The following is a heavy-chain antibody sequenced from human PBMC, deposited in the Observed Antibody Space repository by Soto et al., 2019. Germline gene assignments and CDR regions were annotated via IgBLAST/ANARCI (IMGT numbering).Heavy chain of an antibody. CDR1: GFTFSSYG. V-gene: IGHV3-30*03. CDR3: ARAPKYCSGGSCYRDY. CDR2: ISYDGSNK. D-gene: IGHD2-15*01. J-gene: IGHJ4*02. Sequence: GGSLRLSCAASGFTFSSYGMHWVRQAPGKGLEWVEVISYDGSNKYYADSVKGRFTISRDNSKNSLYLQMNSLRAEDTAVYYCARAPKYCSGGSCYRDYWGQGT.